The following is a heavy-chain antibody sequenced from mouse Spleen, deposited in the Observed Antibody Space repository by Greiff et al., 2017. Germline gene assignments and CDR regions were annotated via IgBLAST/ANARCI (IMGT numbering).Heavy chain of an antibody. CDR2: IYPRSGNT. Sequence: QVQLQQSGAELARPGASVKLSCKASGYTFTSYGISWVKQRTGQGLEWIGEIYPRSGNTYYNEKFKGKATLTADKSSSTAYMELRSLTSEDSAVYFCARENYYDGSYIFDYWGQGTTLTVSS. CDR1: GYTFTSYG. J-gene: IGHJ2*01. V-gene: IGHV1-81*01. D-gene: IGHD1-1*01. CDR3: ARENYYDGSYIFDY.